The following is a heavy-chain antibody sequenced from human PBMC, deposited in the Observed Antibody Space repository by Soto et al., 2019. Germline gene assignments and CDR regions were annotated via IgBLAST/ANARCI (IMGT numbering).Heavy chain of an antibody. D-gene: IGHD1-20*01. CDR1: GDSVSNYY. CDR2: VYSSGAT. Sequence: SETLSLTCTVSGDSVSNYYWSWIRQPAGRGLEWIGRVYSSGATNYNPSLNGRVTMSVDTSRNQFSLRLSSVTAADTAIYYCTKGPNWNYYYYGVDVWGQGTAVTVSS. CDR3: TKGPNWNYYYYGVDV. V-gene: IGHV4-4*07. J-gene: IGHJ6*02.